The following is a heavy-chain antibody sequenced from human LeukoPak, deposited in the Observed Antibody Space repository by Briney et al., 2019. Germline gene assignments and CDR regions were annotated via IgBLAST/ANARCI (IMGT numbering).Heavy chain of an antibody. CDR1: GGSTSSYY. CDR3: ARSYYYGSGRWFDP. CDR2: IYYSGST. Sequence: KTSETLSLTCTVSGGSTSSYYWSWIRQPPGKGLEWIGYIYYSGSTNYNPSLKSRVTISVDTSKNQFSLKLSSVTAADTAVYYCARSYYYGSGRWFDPWGQGTLVTVSS. J-gene: IGHJ5*02. D-gene: IGHD3-10*01. V-gene: IGHV4-59*01.